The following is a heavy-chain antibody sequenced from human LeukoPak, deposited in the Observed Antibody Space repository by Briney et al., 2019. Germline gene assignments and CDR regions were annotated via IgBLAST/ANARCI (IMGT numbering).Heavy chain of an antibody. CDR1: GFTFRNYA. V-gene: IGHV3-23*01. CDR3: ARNAADCTTSACYDS. J-gene: IGHJ4*02. D-gene: IGHD2-8*01. Sequence: GGSLRLSCAASGFTFRNYAMTWVRQAPGKGLEGVSVVTGNGDTTYYADSLKGRSTISRDNSRNTLYLQMNSLRAEDTAVYHCARNAADCTTSACYDSWGQGTLVTVSS. CDR2: VTGNGDTT.